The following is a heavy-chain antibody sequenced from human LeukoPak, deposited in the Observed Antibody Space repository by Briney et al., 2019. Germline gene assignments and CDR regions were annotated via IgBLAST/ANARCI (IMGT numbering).Heavy chain of an antibody. CDR3: ARGGFYCGGDCYVDY. CDR2: INHSGST. Sequence: SETLSLTCAVYGGSFSPYYWSWIRQLPGKGLEWIGEINHSGSTNYNPSLKSRVTISVDTSKNQFSLRLSSVTAADTAVYYCARGGFYCGGDCYVDYWGQGTLVTVSS. J-gene: IGHJ4*02. CDR1: GGSFSPYY. D-gene: IGHD2-21*02. V-gene: IGHV4-34*01.